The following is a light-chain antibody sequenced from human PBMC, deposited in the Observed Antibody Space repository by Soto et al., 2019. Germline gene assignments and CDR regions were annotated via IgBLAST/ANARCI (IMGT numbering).Light chain of an antibody. Sequence: QSVLTQPASVSGSPGQSITISCTGTSSDVGGYNYVSWYQQHPGKAPNLMIYDVSNRPSGVSNRFSGSKSGNTASLTISGLQAEDEADYYCSSYTSSSTRIVFGTGTKVTVL. CDR2: DVS. CDR3: SSYTSSSTRIV. V-gene: IGLV2-14*01. J-gene: IGLJ1*01. CDR1: SSDVGGYNY.